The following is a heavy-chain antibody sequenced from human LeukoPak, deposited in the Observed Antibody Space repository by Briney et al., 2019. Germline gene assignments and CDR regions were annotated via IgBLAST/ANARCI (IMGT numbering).Heavy chain of an antibody. Sequence: GRSLRLSCAASGFTFSSYGMHRVRQAPGKGLEWVAVIWYDGSNKYYADSVKVRFTISRDNSKNTLYLQMNSLRAEDTAVYYCARDNWFGEPRDYFDYWGQGTLVTVSS. D-gene: IGHD3-10*01. CDR1: GFTFSSYG. V-gene: IGHV3-33*01. CDR3: ARDNWFGEPRDYFDY. J-gene: IGHJ4*02. CDR2: IWYDGSNK.